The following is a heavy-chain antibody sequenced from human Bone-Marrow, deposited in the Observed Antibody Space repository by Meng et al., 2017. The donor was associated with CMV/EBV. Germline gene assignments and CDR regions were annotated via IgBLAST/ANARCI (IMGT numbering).Heavy chain of an antibody. V-gene: IGHV3-30-3*01. D-gene: IGHD7-27*01. Sequence: GESLKISCVVSGFTFRNYEMNWVRQAPGKGLEWVAVISYDGSNKYYADSVKGRFTISRDNSKNTLYLQMNSLRAEDTAVYYCARDLTGAGDAFDIWGQGTMVTVSS. CDR2: ISYDGSNK. J-gene: IGHJ3*02. CDR1: GFTFRNYE. CDR3: ARDLTGAGDAFDI.